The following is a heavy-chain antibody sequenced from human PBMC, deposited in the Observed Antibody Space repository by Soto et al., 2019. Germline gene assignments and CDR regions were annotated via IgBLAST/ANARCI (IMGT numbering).Heavy chain of an antibody. D-gene: IGHD4-17*01. Sequence: SETLSLTCTVSGGSISSRHWNWIRQPPGKGLEWIGHIYFTGSTNYNPSLEGRVTISVDTSKNQFSLNLNSVTAADTAVYYCARKYGDYENWFDPWGQGTLVTVSS. J-gene: IGHJ5*02. V-gene: IGHV4-59*11. CDR1: GGSISSRH. CDR3: ARKYGDYENWFDP. CDR2: IYFTGST.